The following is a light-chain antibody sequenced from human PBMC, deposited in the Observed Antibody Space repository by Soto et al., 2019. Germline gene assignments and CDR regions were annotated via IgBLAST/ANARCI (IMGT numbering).Light chain of an antibody. CDR3: QQRSNRPLT. V-gene: IGKV3-11*01. CDR1: QSVSSY. Sequence: DIVLTQSPGTLSLSPGERATLSCRASQSVSSYLAWYQQKPGQAPRLLIYDASNRATGIPVRFSGTGSGTDFTLTISSLEPEDFAVYYCQQRSNRPLTFGQGTRLEIK. CDR2: DAS. J-gene: IGKJ5*01.